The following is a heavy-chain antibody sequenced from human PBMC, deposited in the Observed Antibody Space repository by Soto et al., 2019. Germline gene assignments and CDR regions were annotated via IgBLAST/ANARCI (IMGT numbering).Heavy chain of an antibody. J-gene: IGHJ6*02. V-gene: IGHV3-30*03. CDR3: ARKYYDFWSGYYKNYYYYGMDV. Sequence: GGSLRLSCAASGFTFSSYGMHWVRQAPGKGLEWVAVISYDGSNKYYADSVKGRFTISRDNSKNTLYLQMNSLRAEDTAVYYCARKYYDFWSGYYKNYYYYGMDVWGQGTTVTVSS. CDR2: ISYDGSNK. D-gene: IGHD3-3*01. CDR1: GFTFSSYG.